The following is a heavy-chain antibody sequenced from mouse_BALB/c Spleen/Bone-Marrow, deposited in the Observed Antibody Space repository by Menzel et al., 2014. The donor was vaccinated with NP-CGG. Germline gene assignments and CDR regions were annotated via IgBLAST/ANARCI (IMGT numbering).Heavy chain of an antibody. J-gene: IGHJ3*01. V-gene: IGHV5-9-2*01. CDR2: ISGGGSYT. CDR1: GFTFNNYG. D-gene: IGHD2-4*01. CDR3: ARHAYYDQTEVSFVY. Sequence: EVMLVESGGGLVKSGGSLKLSCAASGFTFNNYGMSWVRQTPEKRLEWVATISGGGSYTFYPDRVQGRFTISRDNAKNYLYPQLSSLRSEDTALYYCARHAYYDQTEVSFVYWGQGTLVTVSA.